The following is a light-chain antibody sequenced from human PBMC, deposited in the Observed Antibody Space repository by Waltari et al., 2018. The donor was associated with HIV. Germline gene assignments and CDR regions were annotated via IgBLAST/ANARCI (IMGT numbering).Light chain of an antibody. CDR3: HSYDTSLGGFYV. CDR1: SSNIGAYYH. CDR2: ADY. J-gene: IGLJ1*01. Sequence: QSVLTQPPSVSGAPGQRVTISCSGSSSNIGAYYHVNWYQQLPGAAPKLLIYADYHRPSGVPDRFSGSQSGTSASLAITGLQPEDEADYYCHSYDTSLGGFYVFGTGTKVTV. V-gene: IGLV1-40*01.